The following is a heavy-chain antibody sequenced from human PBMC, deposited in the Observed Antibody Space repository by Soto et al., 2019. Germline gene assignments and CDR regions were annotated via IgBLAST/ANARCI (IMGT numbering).Heavy chain of an antibody. Sequence: GGPLRLSCAASVFTCSSYGMHWVRQAPVKGLEWVAVISYDGSYKYYADSVKGRFTISRDNSKNTLYLQMNSLRAEDTAVYYCAKDHALWFGELVHYFDYWGQGTLVTVSS. CDR2: ISYDGSYK. J-gene: IGHJ4*02. V-gene: IGHV3-30*18. CDR3: AKDHALWFGELVHYFDY. CDR1: VFTCSSYG. D-gene: IGHD3-10*01.